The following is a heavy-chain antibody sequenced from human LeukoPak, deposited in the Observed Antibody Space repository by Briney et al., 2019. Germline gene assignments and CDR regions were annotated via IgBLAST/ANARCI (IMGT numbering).Heavy chain of an antibody. CDR2: IYYSGST. CDR1: GGSISSSIYY. V-gene: IGHV4-39*01. D-gene: IGHD3-3*01. J-gene: IGHJ4*02. CDR3: ASLYYDFWSGSYYFDY. Sequence: SETLSLTCTVSGGSISSSIYYWGWIRQPPGKGLEWIGSIYYSGSTYYNPSLKTRVTISVDTSKNQFSLKLSSVTAADTAVYYCASLYYDFWSGSYYFDYWGQGTLVTVSS.